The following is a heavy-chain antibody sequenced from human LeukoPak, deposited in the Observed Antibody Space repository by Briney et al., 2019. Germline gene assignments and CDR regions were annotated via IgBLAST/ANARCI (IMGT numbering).Heavy chain of an antibody. CDR1: GFAFSNYA. Sequence: HPGGSVRLSRAASGFAFSNYAMSWVRQAPGKGLEWVSVISGSGGSTYYAGSVKGRFTISRDNSKNTLYLQMNSLRADDTAVYYCAKALVSDSSGYYDYWGQGTLVTVSS. CDR3: AKALVSDSSGYYDY. J-gene: IGHJ4*02. V-gene: IGHV3-23*01. CDR2: ISGSGGST. D-gene: IGHD3-22*01.